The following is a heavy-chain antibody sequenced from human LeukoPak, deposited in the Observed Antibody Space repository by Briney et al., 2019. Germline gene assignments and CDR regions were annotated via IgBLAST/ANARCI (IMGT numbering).Heavy chain of an antibody. V-gene: IGHV1-18*01. D-gene: IGHD2-2*01. Sequence: VASVKVSCKASGYTFTSYGISWVRQAPRQGLEGMGWISAYNGNTNYAQKLQGRVTMTTDTSTSTAYMELRSLRSDDTAVYYCARGYCSSTSCNDVPLLEGFDPWGQGTLVTVSS. CDR3: ARGYCSSTSCNDVPLLEGFDP. CDR2: ISAYNGNT. CDR1: GYTFTSYG. J-gene: IGHJ5*02.